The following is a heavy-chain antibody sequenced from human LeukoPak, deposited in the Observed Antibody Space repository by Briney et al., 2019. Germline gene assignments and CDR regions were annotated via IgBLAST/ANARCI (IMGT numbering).Heavy chain of an antibody. CDR2: INTNTGNP. D-gene: IGHD4-17*01. CDR1: GYTFTGYY. V-gene: IGHV7-4-1*02. Sequence: ASVKVSCKASGYTFTGYYMHWVRQAPGQGLEWMGWINTNTGNPTYAQGFTGRFVFSLDTSVSTAYLQISSLKAEDTAVYYCARDYGDYFRVTYYFDYWGQGTLVTVSS. CDR3: ARDYGDYFRVTYYFDY. J-gene: IGHJ4*02.